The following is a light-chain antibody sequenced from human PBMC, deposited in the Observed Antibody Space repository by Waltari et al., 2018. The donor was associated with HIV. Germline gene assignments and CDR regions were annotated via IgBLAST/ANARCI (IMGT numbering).Light chain of an antibody. CDR3: QQYGSSPT. CDR2: DAS. CDR1: QSVSSTY. Sequence: EIVLTQFPATLSLSPGERATLSCGASQSVSSTYLAWYQQKPGRAPRLLIYDASSRATGIPDRFSGSGSGTDFTLTISRLEPEDFAVYYCQQYGSSPTFGLGTKVDI. V-gene: IGKV3D-20*01. J-gene: IGKJ1*01.